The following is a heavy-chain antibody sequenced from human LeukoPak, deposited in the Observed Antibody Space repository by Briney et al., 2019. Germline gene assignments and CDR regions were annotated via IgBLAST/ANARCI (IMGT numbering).Heavy chain of an antibody. CDR1: GFTFSNYW. J-gene: IGHJ4*02. D-gene: IGHD5-12*01. V-gene: IGHV3-7*01. CDR2: INQDGSEE. CDR3: VRDGGVSGYDLLDY. Sequence: GGSLRLSCAASGFTFSNYWMRWVRQARGKGREWVAQINQDGSEEHYMDSVKARFIISRHNAKNSLSLQMDSLRAEDTAVYYCVRDGGVSGYDLLDYWGQGTLVTVSS.